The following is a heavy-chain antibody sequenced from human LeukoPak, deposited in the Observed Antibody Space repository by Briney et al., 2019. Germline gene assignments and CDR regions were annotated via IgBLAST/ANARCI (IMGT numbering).Heavy chain of an antibody. Sequence: SETLSLTCTVSGGSIRNYYWSWIRQPPGKRLEWTGYIYYSGSTEYNPSLKNRVTMSVDTSKNQFSLKLNSVTTADTAVYYCAKYIGDSGTYYLDYWGQGTLVTVSS. CDR2: IYYSGST. CDR1: GGSIRNYY. D-gene: IGHD3-10*01. CDR3: AKYIGDSGTYYLDY. V-gene: IGHV4-59*01. J-gene: IGHJ4*02.